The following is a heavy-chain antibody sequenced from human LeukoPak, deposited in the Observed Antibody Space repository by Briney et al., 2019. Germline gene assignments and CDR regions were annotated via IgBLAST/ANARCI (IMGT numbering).Heavy chain of an antibody. CDR2: IYSDGST. J-gene: IGHJ4*02. CDR3: TRVLRGYDTSAYYFEYFDY. Sequence: PGGSLRLSCAASGVTVNNNYMSWVRQAPGKGLEWVSLIYSDGSTYYADSVKGRFTISRDNSMNTLYLQMNSLRAEDTAVHYCTRVLRGYDTSAYYFEYFDYWGQGTLVTVSS. D-gene: IGHD3-22*01. CDR1: GVTVNNNY. V-gene: IGHV3-66*01.